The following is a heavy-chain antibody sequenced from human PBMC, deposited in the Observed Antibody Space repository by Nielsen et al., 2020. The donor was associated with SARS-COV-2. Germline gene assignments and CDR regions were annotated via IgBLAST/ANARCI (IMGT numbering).Heavy chain of an antibody. D-gene: IGHD6-19*01. CDR3: ARVFRAVADLPYYFDY. CDR2: INPSGGRT. V-gene: IGHV1-46*01. CDR1: GYTFTAYA. J-gene: IGHJ4*02. Sequence: ASVKVSCKASGYTFTAYAIHWVRQDPGQRLEWMGVINPSGGRTTYAQKFQGRVTMTRDTSTSTVYLELSSLRSEDTAVYYCARVFRAVADLPYYFDYWGQGTLVTVSS.